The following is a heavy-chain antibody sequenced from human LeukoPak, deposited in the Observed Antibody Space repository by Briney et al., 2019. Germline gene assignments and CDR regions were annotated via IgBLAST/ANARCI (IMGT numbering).Heavy chain of an antibody. Sequence: PGGSLRLSCAASGFIFSSYGMHWVRQAPGKGLEWVAFIRYDGSNKYYADSVKGRFTISRDNSKNTLYLQMNSLRAEDTAVYYCAKGGYYYGSEVSFDYWGQGTLVTVSS. CDR1: GFIFSSYG. D-gene: IGHD3-10*01. CDR3: AKGGYYYGSEVSFDY. V-gene: IGHV3-30*02. CDR2: IRYDGSNK. J-gene: IGHJ4*02.